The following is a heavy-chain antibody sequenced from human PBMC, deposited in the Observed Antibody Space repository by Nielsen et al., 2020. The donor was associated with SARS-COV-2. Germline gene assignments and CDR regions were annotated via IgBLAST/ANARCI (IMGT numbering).Heavy chain of an antibody. CDR3: ARCSDTAMVPYNWFDP. Sequence: ASVKVSCKASGCTFTSYAMHWVRQAPGQRLEWMGWINAGNGNTKYSQKFQGRVTITRDTSASTAYMELSSLRSEDTAVYYCARCSDTAMVPYNWFDPWGQGTLVTVSS. D-gene: IGHD5-18*01. J-gene: IGHJ5*02. V-gene: IGHV1-3*01. CDR2: INAGNGNT. CDR1: GCTFTSYA.